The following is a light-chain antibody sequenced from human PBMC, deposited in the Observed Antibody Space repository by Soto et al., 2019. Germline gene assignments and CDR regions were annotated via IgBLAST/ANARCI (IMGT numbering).Light chain of an antibody. Sequence: EIVLTQSPGTLSLSPGERATLSCRASQSVSSSYLAWYQQKPGQAPRLLIYGASSRATGIPDRCSGSGSETDFTLTISRLEPEDFAVYYCQQYGSSAWTFGQGTKVDSK. CDR1: QSVSSSY. CDR3: QQYGSSAWT. CDR2: GAS. V-gene: IGKV3-20*01. J-gene: IGKJ1*01.